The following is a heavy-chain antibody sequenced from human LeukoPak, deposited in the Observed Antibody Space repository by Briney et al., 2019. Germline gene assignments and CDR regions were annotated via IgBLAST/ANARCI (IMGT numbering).Heavy chain of an antibody. D-gene: IGHD3-22*01. V-gene: IGHV4-59*01. CDR1: GGSISSYY. Sequence: SETLSLTCTVSGGSISSYYWSWIRQPPGKGLEWIGYIYYSGSTNYNPSLKSRVTISVDTSKNQFSLKLSSVAAADTAVYYCARANSYDSSGFLTPRFDYWGQGTLVTVSS. CDR3: ARANSYDSSGFLTPRFDY. CDR2: IYYSGST. J-gene: IGHJ4*02.